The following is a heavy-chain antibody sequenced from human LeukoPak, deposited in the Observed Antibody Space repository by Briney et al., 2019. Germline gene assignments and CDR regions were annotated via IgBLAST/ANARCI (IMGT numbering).Heavy chain of an antibody. V-gene: IGHV3-23*01. CDR1: GFTFSSYG. CDR2: ISGSGGST. CDR3: AKDRGIISDY. Sequence: PGGSLRLSCAASGFTFSSYGMSWVRQAPGKGLEWVSAISGSGGSTYYADSVKGRFTISRDNSKNTLYLQMNSLRVEDTAVCYCAKDRGIISDYWGQGTLVTVSS. J-gene: IGHJ4*02. D-gene: IGHD3-10*01.